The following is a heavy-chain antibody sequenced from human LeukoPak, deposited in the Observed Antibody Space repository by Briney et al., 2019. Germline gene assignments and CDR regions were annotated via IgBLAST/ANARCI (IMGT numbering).Heavy chain of an antibody. V-gene: IGHV4-39*07. J-gene: IGHJ3*02. CDR3: ARDSMVFGVVMPDAFDI. CDR1: GGSISSSDYY. CDR2: IYYSGST. D-gene: IGHD3-3*01. Sequence: SGTLSLTCTVSGGSISSSDYYWGWIRQPPGKGLEWIGSIYYSGSTHYNPSLKSRVTISVDTSKNQFSLKLSSVTAADTAVYYCARDSMVFGVVMPDAFDIWGQGTMVTVSS.